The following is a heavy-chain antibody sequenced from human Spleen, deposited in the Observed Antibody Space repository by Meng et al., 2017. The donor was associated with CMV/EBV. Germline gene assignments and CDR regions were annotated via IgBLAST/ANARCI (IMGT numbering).Heavy chain of an antibody. V-gene: IGHV3-23*01. CDR2: ISNTGGNT. D-gene: IGHD1-26*01. CDR3: AKFRGGIYYVYYFDY. Sequence: GVTSSNIAMAWVRQAAGKGLEWVSGISNTGGNTYYADSVKGRFTISRDNSKNTLYLQMNSLRAEDTAVYYCAKFRGGIYYVYYFDYWGQGTLVTVSS. CDR1: GVTSSNIA. J-gene: IGHJ4*02.